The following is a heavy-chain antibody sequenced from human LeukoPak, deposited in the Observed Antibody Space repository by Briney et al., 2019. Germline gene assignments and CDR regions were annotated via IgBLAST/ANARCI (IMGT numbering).Heavy chain of an antibody. J-gene: IGHJ4*02. Sequence: GASVKVSCKASGYTFTGYNMHWVRQAPGQGLEWMGWINPNNGGTIYAQKFRGRVTMTRDTSIGTAYMELSSLRSDDTAVYYCARPLNDYTFDYWGQGTLVTVSS. D-gene: IGHD4-11*01. CDR1: GYTFTGYN. CDR3: ARPLNDYTFDY. V-gene: IGHV1-2*02. CDR2: INPNNGGT.